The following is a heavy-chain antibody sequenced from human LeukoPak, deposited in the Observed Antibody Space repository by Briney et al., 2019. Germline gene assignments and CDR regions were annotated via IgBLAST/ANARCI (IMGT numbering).Heavy chain of an antibody. CDR1: GFTFSSYG. V-gene: IGHV3-30*03. Sequence: GGSLRLSCAASGFTFSSYGMHWVRQAPGKGLEWVAVLSYDGSNKYYADSVKGRFTISRDNSKNTLYLQMNSLRAEDTAVHYCAREQTTVTDDYYYYGMDVWGQGTTVTVSS. CDR2: LSYDGSNK. J-gene: IGHJ6*02. D-gene: IGHD4-4*01. CDR3: AREQTTVTDDYYYYGMDV.